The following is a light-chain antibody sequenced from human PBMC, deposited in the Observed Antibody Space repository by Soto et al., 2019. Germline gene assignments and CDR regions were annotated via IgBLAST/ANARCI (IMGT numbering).Light chain of an antibody. CDR1: QSVNNNY. Sequence: ESVLTQSPGTLSLSPGERATLSCRASQSVNNNYLAWYQRQPGQAPRLLIYGASSRATGIPDRFSGSGSGTDFTLTISRLEPEDFAVYYCQQYAGSPRTFGQGTKVDIK. CDR3: QQYAGSPRT. CDR2: GAS. V-gene: IGKV3-20*01. J-gene: IGKJ1*01.